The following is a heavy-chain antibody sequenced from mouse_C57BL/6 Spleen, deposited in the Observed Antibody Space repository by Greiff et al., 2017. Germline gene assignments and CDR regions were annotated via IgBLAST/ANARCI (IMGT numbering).Heavy chain of an antibody. CDR1: GFTFTDYY. CDR2: IRNKANGYTT. Sequence: EVKLVESGGGLVQPGGSLSLSCAASGFTFTDYYMSWVRQPPGKALEWLGFIRNKANGYTTEYSASVKGRFTISRDTYQSILYLQLNALSAEDSATYYCSRYIDYYCGSRGDWYFDVWGTGTTVTVSS. V-gene: IGHV7-3*01. CDR3: SRYIDYYCGSRGDWYFDV. J-gene: IGHJ1*03. D-gene: IGHD1-1*01.